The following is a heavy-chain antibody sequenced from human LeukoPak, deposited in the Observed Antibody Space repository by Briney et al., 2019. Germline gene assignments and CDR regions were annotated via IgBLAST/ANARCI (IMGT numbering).Heavy chain of an antibody. Sequence: PGGSLRLSCAASGFTFSSYWMSWVRQAPGKGLEWVANIKQDGSEKYYVDSVKGRFTISRDNAKNSLYLQMNSLRAEDTAVYYCAKSDVVAATPFDYWGQGTLVTVSS. D-gene: IGHD2-15*01. CDR3: AKSDVVAATPFDY. V-gene: IGHV3-7*03. CDR2: IKQDGSEK. CDR1: GFTFSSYW. J-gene: IGHJ4*02.